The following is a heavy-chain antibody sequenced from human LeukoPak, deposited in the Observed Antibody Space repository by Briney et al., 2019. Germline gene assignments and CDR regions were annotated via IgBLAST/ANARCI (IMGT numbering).Heavy chain of an antibody. CDR3: ARGLPSLGDY. J-gene: IGHJ4*02. Sequence: PSETLSLTCAVYGGSFSGYYWNWIRQPPGKGLEWIGEINHSGRTNYNPSLKSRVTISVDTTKNQFSLKLSSVTAADTAVYYCARGLPSLGDYWDQGALVTVSS. V-gene: IGHV4-34*01. CDR2: INHSGRT. CDR1: GGSFSGYY. D-gene: IGHD2-2*01.